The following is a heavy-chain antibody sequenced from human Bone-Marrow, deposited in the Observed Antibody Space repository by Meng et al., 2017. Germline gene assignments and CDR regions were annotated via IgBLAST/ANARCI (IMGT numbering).Heavy chain of an antibody. D-gene: IGHD1-26*01. CDR1: GFTFSSYA. CDR3: ARQVGPDY. Sequence: QVQLVESGGGVVQPGRSLRLSCAASGFTFSSYAMHWVRQAPGKGLEWVAVISYDGSNKYYADSVKGRFTISRHNSKNTLYLQVNSLRAEDTALYYCARQVGPDYWGQGTLVTVSS. J-gene: IGHJ4*02. CDR2: ISYDGSNK. V-gene: IGHV3-30*07.